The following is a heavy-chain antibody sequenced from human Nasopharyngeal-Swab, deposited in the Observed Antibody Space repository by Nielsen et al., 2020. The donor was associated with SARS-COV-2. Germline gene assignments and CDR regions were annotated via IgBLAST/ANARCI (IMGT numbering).Heavy chain of an antibody. CDR2: IYYSGST. CDR3: ARVTYYDFWSGYEDY. V-gene: IGHV4-59*01. D-gene: IGHD3-3*01. J-gene: IGHJ4*02. CDR1: GGSIRSYY. Sequence: SETLSLTCTVSGGSIRSYYWSWIRQPPGKGLEWIGYIYYSGSTNYNPSLKSRVTISVDTSKNQFSLKLSSVTAADTAVYYCARVTYYDFWSGYEDYWGQRSLVIVSS.